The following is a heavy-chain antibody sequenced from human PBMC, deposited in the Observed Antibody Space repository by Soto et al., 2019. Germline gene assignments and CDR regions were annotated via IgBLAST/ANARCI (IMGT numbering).Heavy chain of an antibody. Sequence: PGGSLRLSCVGSGFIFEDFAMNWVRQVPGTGLEWVSGISWNSATLAYADSVKGRFIVSRDNAKNILYLQMNSLRAEDAALYYCAKDVGSYYYDTSAYLYDYWGQGTLVTVSS. CDR2: ISWNSATL. J-gene: IGHJ4*02. CDR1: GFIFEDFA. V-gene: IGHV3-9*01. CDR3: AKDVGSYYYDTSAYLYDY. D-gene: IGHD3-22*01.